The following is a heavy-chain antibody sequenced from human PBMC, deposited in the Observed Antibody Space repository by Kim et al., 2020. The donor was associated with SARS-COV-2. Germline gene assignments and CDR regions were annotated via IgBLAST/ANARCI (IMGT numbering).Heavy chain of an antibody. J-gene: IGHJ4*02. CDR1: GFTFTSYA. CDR2: ISGSGGST. V-gene: IGHV3-23*01. CDR3: AKVRGRLLSAMTRQKLADTYYFDY. Sequence: GGSLRLSCAASGFTFTSYAMSWVRQAPGKGLEWVSGISGSGGSTYYADSVKGRFTISRDNSKNTLYLQMNSLRAEDTAVYYCAKVRGRLLSAMTRQKLADTYYFDYWGQGTLVTVSS. D-gene: IGHD2-2*01.